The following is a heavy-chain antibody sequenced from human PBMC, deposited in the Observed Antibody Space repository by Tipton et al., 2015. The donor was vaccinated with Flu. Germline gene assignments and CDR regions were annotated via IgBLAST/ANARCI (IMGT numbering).Heavy chain of an antibody. D-gene: IGHD3-9*01. J-gene: IGHJ3*01. Sequence: SLRLSCATSGFNFNNFEMNWVRQAPGKGLEWISYIDSRGVTKYHAESVKGRFTISRDNVKRSLYLRMNGLRVEDTAVYYCARWIADTVTAYDTFDVWGPGTIVTVSS. CDR3: ARWIADTVTAYDTFDV. V-gene: IGHV3-48*03. CDR2: IDSRGVTK. CDR1: GFNFNNFE.